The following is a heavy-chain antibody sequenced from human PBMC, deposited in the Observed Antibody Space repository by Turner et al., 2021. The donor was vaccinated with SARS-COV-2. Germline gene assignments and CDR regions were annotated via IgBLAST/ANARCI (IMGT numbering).Heavy chain of an antibody. J-gene: IGHJ4*02. CDR3: ATRVYDILTGLELGYFDY. CDR1: IGTFSSYT. V-gene: IGHV1-69*02. D-gene: IGHD3-9*01. Sequence: QVQLVQSGAAVKKPGYSVKVSCKAPIGTFSSYTSSWVRQAPGQGPEWMGRIIPILGRANYAQKFQGIVTITADKSTSTAYMEVSSLRSEDTAVYYCATRVYDILTGLELGYFDYWGQGTLVTVSS. CDR2: IIPILGRA.